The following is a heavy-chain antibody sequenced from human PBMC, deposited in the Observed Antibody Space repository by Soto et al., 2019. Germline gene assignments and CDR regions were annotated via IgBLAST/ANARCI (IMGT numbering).Heavy chain of an antibody. CDR1: GGSINSYY. V-gene: IGHV4-59*08. D-gene: IGHD6-13*01. CDR2: IDYSGST. Sequence: QVQLQESGPGLVKPSETLSLTCTVSGGSINSYYWTWIRQPPGKGLEWIGYIDYSGSTTYNPSLKSRVTISVDTSKNQFSLNLSSVTAADTAVYYCARLSRCAAAGFDYWGQGTLVTVSS. J-gene: IGHJ4*02. CDR3: ARLSRCAAAGFDY.